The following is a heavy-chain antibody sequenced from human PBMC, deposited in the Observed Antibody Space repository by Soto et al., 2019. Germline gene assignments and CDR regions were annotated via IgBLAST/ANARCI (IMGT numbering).Heavy chain of an antibody. Sequence: GGSLRLSCAASGFTFSSYAMHWVRQAPGKGLEWVAVISYDGSNKYYADSVKGRFTISRDNSKNTLYLQMNSLRAEDTAVYYCARDPILRYSSGWYEDYYYYGMDVWGQGTTVTVSS. CDR2: ISYDGSNK. V-gene: IGHV3-30-3*01. CDR3: ARDPILRYSSGWYEDYYYYGMDV. D-gene: IGHD6-19*01. J-gene: IGHJ6*02. CDR1: GFTFSSYA.